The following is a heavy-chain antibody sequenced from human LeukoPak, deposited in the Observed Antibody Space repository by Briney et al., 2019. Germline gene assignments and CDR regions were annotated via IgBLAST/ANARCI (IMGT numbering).Heavy chain of an antibody. CDR1: GYTFTSYD. V-gene: IGHV1-8*01. CDR3: ARGHGGGDYKGAGYYYMDV. Sequence: ASVKVSCKASGYTFTSYDINWVRQATGQGLEWMGWMNPNSGNTGYAQKFQGRVTMTRNTSISTAYMELSRLRSDDTAVYYCARGHGGGDYKGAGYYYMDVWGKGTTVTVSS. CDR2: MNPNSGNT. J-gene: IGHJ6*03. D-gene: IGHD3-16*01.